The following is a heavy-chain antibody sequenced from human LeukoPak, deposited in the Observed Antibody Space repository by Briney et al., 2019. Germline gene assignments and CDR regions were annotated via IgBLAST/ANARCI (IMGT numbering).Heavy chain of an antibody. Sequence: PSETLSLTCTVSGGSINSALYYWAWLRQTPEQQLAWFGSVSHDGITKYRPSLGGPASLSADTSHNACFLAARSVTAADSVMYYCARHMIFCSFINCSPFDPWGQGTLVAVSS. V-gene: IGHV4-39*01. CDR1: GGSINSALYY. CDR3: ARHMIFCSFINCSPFDP. J-gene: IGHJ5*02. CDR2: VSHDGIT. D-gene: IGHD3/OR15-3a*01.